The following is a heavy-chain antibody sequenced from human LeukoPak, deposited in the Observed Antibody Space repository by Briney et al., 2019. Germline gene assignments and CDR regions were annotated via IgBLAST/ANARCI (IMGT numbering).Heavy chain of an antibody. Sequence: ASVKVSCKASGYTFTSYDINWVRQATGQGLEWMGWMNPNSGNTGYAQKFQGRVTITTDESTSTAYMELSSLRSEDTAVYYCARGLDTAMVTSWFDAFDIWGQGTMVTVSS. J-gene: IGHJ3*02. CDR1: GYTFTSYD. CDR3: ARGLDTAMVTSWFDAFDI. D-gene: IGHD5-18*01. V-gene: IGHV1-8*01. CDR2: MNPNSGNT.